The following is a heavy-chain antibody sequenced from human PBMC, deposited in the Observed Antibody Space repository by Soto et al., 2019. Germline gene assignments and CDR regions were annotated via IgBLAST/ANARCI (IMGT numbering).Heavy chain of an antibody. CDR3: ARGQVVAAQH. D-gene: IGHD2-15*01. J-gene: IGHJ4*02. CDR1: GGSISSGGYS. V-gene: IGHV4-30-2*01. Sequence: QLQLQESGSGLVKPSQTLSLTCAVSGGSISSGGYSWYWIRQPPGKGLEWIGYIYHGSTYYNPSLKSLFTISVDRSKNQFSLKLSSVTAADTAVYYCARGQVVAAQHWGQGTLVTVSS. CDR2: IYHGST.